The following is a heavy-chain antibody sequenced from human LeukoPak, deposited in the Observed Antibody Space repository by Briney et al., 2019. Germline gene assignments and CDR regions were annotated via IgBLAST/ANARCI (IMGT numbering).Heavy chain of an antibody. V-gene: IGHV1-2*02. J-gene: IGHJ5*02. Sequence: ASVKVSCKASGYTFTGYYMHWVRQAPGQGLEWMGWINPNSGGTNYAQKFQGRVTMTRDTSISTAYMELSRLRSDDTAVYYCARSSRGVVVPAARFDPWGQGALVTVSS. CDR2: INPNSGGT. CDR3: ARSSRGVVVPAARFDP. CDR1: GYTFTGYY. D-gene: IGHD2-2*01.